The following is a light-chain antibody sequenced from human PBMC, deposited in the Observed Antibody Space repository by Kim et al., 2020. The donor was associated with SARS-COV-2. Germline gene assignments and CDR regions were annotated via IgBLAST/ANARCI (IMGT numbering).Light chain of an antibody. V-gene: IGLV1-51*01. Sequence: GQKVTVPCSGSSSNIGNNYVSWYQQLPGTAPKLLIYDNNKRRSGIPDRFSGSKSGTSATLDITGLQTGDEADYYCETWDNSLSAGVFGGGTQLTVL. CDR2: DNN. CDR1: SSNIGNNY. CDR3: ETWDNSLSAGV. J-gene: IGLJ2*01.